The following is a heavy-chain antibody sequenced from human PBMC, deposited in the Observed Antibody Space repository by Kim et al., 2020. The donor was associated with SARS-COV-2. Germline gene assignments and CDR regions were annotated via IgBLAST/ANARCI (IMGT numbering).Heavy chain of an antibody. CDR1: GGSISSSSYY. CDR2: IYYSGST. V-gene: IGHV4-39*01. D-gene: IGHD3-22*01. CDR3: ARPLISSGYYLFDY. J-gene: IGHJ4*02. Sequence: SETLSLTCTVSGGSISSSSYYWGWIRQPPGKGLEWIGSIYYSGSTYYNPSLKSRVTISVDTSKNQFSLKLSSVTAADTAVYYCARPLISSGYYLFDYWGQRTLVTVSS.